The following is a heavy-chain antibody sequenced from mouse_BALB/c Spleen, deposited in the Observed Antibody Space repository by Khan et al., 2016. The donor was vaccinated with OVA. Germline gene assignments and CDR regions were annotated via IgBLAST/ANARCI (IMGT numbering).Heavy chain of an antibody. CDR3: ARAGSWCRK. Sequence: EVQLQESGPDLVKPSQSLSLTCTVTGYSITSGYSWHWIRQFPGNKLEWMGYIHHGGNTNYNPSLKSRISITRDTYRTQFSLQLNSVTTEDTATYYWARAGSWCRKWGQGTLVTVSA. CDR2: IHHGGNT. J-gene: IGHJ3*02. V-gene: IGHV3-1*02. CDR1: GYSITSGYS. D-gene: IGHD1-1*01.